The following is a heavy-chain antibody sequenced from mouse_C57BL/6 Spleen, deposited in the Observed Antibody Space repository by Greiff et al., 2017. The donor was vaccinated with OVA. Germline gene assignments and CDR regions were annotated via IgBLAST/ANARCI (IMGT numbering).Heavy chain of an antibody. V-gene: IGHV1-50*01. Sequence: QVQLQQPGAELVKPGASVKLSCKASGYTFTSYWMQWVKQRPGQGLEWIGEIDPSDSYTNYNQKFKGKATLTVDTSSSTAYMQLSSLTSEDSAVYYCARRIYYGSSSLFDYWGQGTTLTVSS. CDR3: ARRIYYGSSSLFDY. CDR2: IDPSDSYT. CDR1: GYTFTSYW. D-gene: IGHD1-1*01. J-gene: IGHJ2*01.